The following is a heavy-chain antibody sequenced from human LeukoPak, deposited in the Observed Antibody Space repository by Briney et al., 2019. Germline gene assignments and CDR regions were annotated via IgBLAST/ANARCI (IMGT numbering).Heavy chain of an antibody. V-gene: IGHV4-59*01. Sequence: SETLSLTCTVSGGSISSYYWSWIRQPPGKGLEWIGYTYYSGSTNYNPSLKSRVTISVDTSKNQFSLKLSSVTAADTAVYYCARGGSGSGFWDFDLWGRGTLVTVSS. CDR1: GGSISSYY. CDR2: TYYSGST. CDR3: ARGGSGSGFWDFDL. D-gene: IGHD3-10*01. J-gene: IGHJ2*01.